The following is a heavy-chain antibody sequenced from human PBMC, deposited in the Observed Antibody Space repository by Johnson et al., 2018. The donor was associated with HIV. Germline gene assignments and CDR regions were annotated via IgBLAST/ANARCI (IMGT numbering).Heavy chain of an antibody. CDR1: GFTFATYW. CDR3: ARPYYDRDNYYLYAFNI. D-gene: IGHD3-22*01. J-gene: IGHJ3*02. Sequence: VQLVESGGGLVQPGGSLRLSCEASGFTFATYWMTWVRQVPGKGLECVANIKQDGSERYYADSVKGRFTISRDNAKNSLYLQMNSIRAEDTAVYYCARPYYDRDNYYLYAFNIWGQGTMVTVSS. CDR2: IKQDGSER. V-gene: IGHV3-7*01.